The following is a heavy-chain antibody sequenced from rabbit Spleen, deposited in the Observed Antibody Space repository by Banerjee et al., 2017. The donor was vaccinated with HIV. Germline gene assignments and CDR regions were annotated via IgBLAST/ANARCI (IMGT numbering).Heavy chain of an antibody. CDR1: GFSFSSSDY. Sequence: QQQLEESGGGLVKPEGSLTLTSTASGFSFSSSDYICWVRQAPGKGLEWIACIYAGSTGFVGATYYASWAIGRFTISKTSSTAVALQMTSLTAADTATYFCARWASSDGYFDLWGQGTLVTVS. D-gene: IGHD1-1*01. J-gene: IGHJ4*01. V-gene: IGHV1S45*01. CDR2: IYAGSTGFVGAT. CDR3: ARWASSDGYFDL.